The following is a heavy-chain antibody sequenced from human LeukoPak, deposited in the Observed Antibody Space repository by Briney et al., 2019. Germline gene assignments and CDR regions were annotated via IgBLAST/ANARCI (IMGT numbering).Heavy chain of an antibody. CDR2: IWYDGSNK. Sequence: GGSLRLSCAASGFTFSSYGMHWVRQAPGKGLEWVAVIWYDGSNKYYADSVKGRFTISRDNSKNTLYLQMNSLRAEDTAVYYCAKDLDYVWGSYRYTPIDYWGQGTLVTVSS. CDR3: AKDLDYVWGSYRYTPIDY. J-gene: IGHJ4*02. D-gene: IGHD3-16*02. CDR1: GFTFSSYG. V-gene: IGHV3-30*02.